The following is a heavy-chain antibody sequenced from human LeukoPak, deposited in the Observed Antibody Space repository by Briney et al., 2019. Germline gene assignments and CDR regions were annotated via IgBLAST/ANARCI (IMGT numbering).Heavy chain of an antibody. CDR2: IWYDGSNK. CDR1: GFTFSSYG. CDR3: ARWGVGGVIVPFSMDV. Sequence: GGSLRLSCAASGFTFSSYGMHWVRQAPGKGLEWVAAIWYDGSNKYYADSVKGRFTISRDNSKNTLYLQMNSLRAEDTAVYYCARWGVGGVIVPFSMDVWGKGTTVTVSS. J-gene: IGHJ6*04. V-gene: IGHV3-33*01. D-gene: IGHD3-16*02.